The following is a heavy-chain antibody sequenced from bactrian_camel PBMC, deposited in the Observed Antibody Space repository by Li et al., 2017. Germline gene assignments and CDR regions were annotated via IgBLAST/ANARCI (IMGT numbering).Heavy chain of an antibody. CDR3: APTSCNAAMRGAPFTLLHNNP. CDR2: IGSDGTT. V-gene: IGHV3S9*01. J-gene: IGHJ6*01. D-gene: IGHD3*01. CDR1: GYSYNHNF. Sequence: HVQLVESGGGSVQAGGSLRLSCAASGYSYNHNFMGWFRQAPENECELVSRIGSDGTTYYADSVKGRFTISKDKGKNTVYLQINSLKPEDTGTYYCAPTSCNAAMRGAPFTLLHNNPWGQGTQVTVS.